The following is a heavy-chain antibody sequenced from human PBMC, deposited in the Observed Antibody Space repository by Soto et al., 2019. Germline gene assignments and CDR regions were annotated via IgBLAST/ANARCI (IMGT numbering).Heavy chain of an antibody. CDR3: ARGPRLSMIVVKSWFDP. J-gene: IGHJ5*02. Sequence: QVQLVQSGAEVKKPGSSVKVSCKASGGTFSSYAISWVRQAPGQGLEWMGGIIPIFGTANYAQKFQGRVTITADESTSTADMELSSLRSEDTAVYYCARGPRLSMIVVKSWFDPCGQGTLVTVSS. CDR1: GGTFSSYA. V-gene: IGHV1-69*01. D-gene: IGHD3-22*01. CDR2: IIPIFGTA.